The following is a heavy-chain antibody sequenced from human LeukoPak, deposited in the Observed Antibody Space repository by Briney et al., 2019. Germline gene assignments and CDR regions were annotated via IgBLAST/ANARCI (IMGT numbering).Heavy chain of an antibody. CDR1: GGSFSGYY. J-gene: IGHJ3*02. V-gene: IGHV4-34*01. Sequence: PSETLSLTCAVYGGSFSGYYWSWIRQPPGKGLEWIGEINHSGSTNYNPSLKSRVTISVDTSKNQFSLKLSSVTAADTAVYYCARDGHYYDSSGTDAFDIWGQGTMVTVSS. D-gene: IGHD3-22*01. CDR2: INHSGST. CDR3: ARDGHYYDSSGTDAFDI.